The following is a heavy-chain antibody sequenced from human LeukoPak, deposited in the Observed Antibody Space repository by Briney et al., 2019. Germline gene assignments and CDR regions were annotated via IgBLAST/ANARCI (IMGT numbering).Heavy chain of an antibody. CDR1: GFTFSNYW. D-gene: IGHD5-24*01. CDR2: IKQDGSEK. Sequence: PGGSLRLSCATSGFTFSNYWMSWVRQAPGKGLEWVANIKQDGSEKYYVGSVKGRFTISNDNAKSSLYLQMDSLRAEDTAVYYCARDGNDGCDYWGEGTLVTVSS. CDR3: ARDGNDGCDY. J-gene: IGHJ4*02. V-gene: IGHV3-7*05.